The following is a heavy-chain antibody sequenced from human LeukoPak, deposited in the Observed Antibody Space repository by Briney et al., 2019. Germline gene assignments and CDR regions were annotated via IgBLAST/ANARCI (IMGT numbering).Heavy chain of an antibody. CDR2: INPNTGGT. CDR1: GDTF. Sequence: ASVKVSCKTSGDTFIHWVRQAPGQGLEWMGWINPNTGGTNYAQKFQGRVTMTNDTSISTAYMELSRLESDDTAVYYCARGGWLHYWGQGTLVTVSS. D-gene: IGHD5-12*01. J-gene: IGHJ4*02. V-gene: IGHV1-2*02. CDR3: ARGGWLHY.